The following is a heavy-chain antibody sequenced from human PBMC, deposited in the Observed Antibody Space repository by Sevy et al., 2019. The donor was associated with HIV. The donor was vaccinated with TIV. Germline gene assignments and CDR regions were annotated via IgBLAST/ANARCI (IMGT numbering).Heavy chain of an antibody. CDR2: ISSSGRTI. V-gene: IGHV3-48*01. Sequence: GGSLRLSCAASGFTFSSYSMNWVRQAPGKGLEWVSYISSSGRTIYYAHSVKGRFTISRDNAKNSLYLQMNSLRAEDTAVYYCARRVRSDDAFDIWGQGTMVTVSS. CDR3: ARRVRSDDAFDI. D-gene: IGHD6-13*01. J-gene: IGHJ3*02. CDR1: GFTFSSYS.